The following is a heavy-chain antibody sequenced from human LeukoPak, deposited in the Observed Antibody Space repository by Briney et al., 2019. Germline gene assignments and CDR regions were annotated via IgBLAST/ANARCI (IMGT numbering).Heavy chain of an antibody. J-gene: IGHJ3*02. Sequence: SGPALVKPTQTLTLTCTFSGFSLSTSGMCVSWIRQPPGKALEWLARIDWDDDKYYSTSLKTRLTISKDTSKNQVVLTMTNMDPVDTATYYCARKAPYYYDSSGYQHGHNDAFDIWAKGQWSPSLQ. V-gene: IGHV2-70*11. D-gene: IGHD3-22*01. CDR3: ARKAPYYYDSSGYQHGHNDAFDI. CDR1: GFSLSTSGMC. CDR2: IDWDDDK.